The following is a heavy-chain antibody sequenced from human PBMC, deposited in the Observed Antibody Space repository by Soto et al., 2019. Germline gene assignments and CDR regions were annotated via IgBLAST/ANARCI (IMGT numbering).Heavy chain of an antibody. CDR1: GYTFTSYG. Sequence: QVQLVXXGXXXXXXXASVKVSCKASGYTFTSYGISWVRQAPGQGLEWMGWISAYNGNTNYAQKLQGRVTMTTDTPPSTAYMELRSPRSDDTAVYYCARDAYYGSGSSTVDYGMDVWGQGTTVTVSS. J-gene: IGHJ6*02. CDR3: ARDAYYGSGSSTVDYGMDV. V-gene: IGHV1-18*01. CDR2: ISAYNGNT. D-gene: IGHD3-10*01.